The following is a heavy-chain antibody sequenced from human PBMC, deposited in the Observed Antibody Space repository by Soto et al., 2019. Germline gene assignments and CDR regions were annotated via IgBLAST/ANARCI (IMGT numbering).Heavy chain of an antibody. CDR1: GGSISNDYFY. V-gene: IGHV4-30-4*01. CDR2: IHSSGRT. Sequence: PSETLSLTCTVSGGSISNDYFYWSWIRQPPGKGPEWIGYIHSSGRTYYNPSLKSRLDISIDTSKNHFSLKMTSVTAADTAVYFCARGGAIADFYFDSWGQGMLVTVSS. D-gene: IGHD1-26*01. J-gene: IGHJ4*02. CDR3: ARGGAIADFYFDS.